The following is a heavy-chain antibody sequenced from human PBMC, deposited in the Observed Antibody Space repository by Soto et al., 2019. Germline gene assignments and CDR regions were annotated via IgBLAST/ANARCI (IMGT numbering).Heavy chain of an antibody. D-gene: IGHD5-18*01. J-gene: IGHJ4*02. CDR3: ARDLGLGTATAGRFFDY. CDR2: IWYDGSNK. V-gene: IGHV3-33*01. CDR1: GFTFSSYG. Sequence: ESGGGVVQPGRSLRLSCAASGFTFSSYGMHWVRQAPGKGLEWVAVIWYDGSNKYYADSVKGRFTISRDNSKNTLYLQMNSLRAEDTAVYYCARDLGLGTATAGRFFDYWGQGTLVTVSS.